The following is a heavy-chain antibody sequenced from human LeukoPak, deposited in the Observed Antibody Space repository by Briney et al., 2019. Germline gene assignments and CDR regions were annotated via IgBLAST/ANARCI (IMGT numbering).Heavy chain of an antibody. CDR2: INSDGSST. CDR3: ARRAGDYSPPYDY. CDR1: GFTFSSYW. V-gene: IGHV3-74*01. D-gene: IGHD3-22*01. Sequence: GALRLSCAASGFTFSSYWMHCVPQAPGKGLVWVSRINSDGSSTSYADSVKGRFTISRDNAKTPLYLHMNSLRADATAVYYCARRAGDYSPPYDYWGQGTLVTVSS. J-gene: IGHJ4*02.